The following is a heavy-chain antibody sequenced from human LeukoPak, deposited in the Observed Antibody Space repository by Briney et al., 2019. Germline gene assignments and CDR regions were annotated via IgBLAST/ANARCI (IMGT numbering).Heavy chain of an antibody. V-gene: IGHV3-15*01. CDR3: TTEDYGDYVPDY. Sequence: GDSLILSCAASGFTFSNAWMSRVHHAPEERLEFGGQIKRKTDGGTTDYAAPVKGRFTISRDDSKNSLYLLMNSLKTEDTAVYYCTTEDYGDYVPDYWGQGTLVTVSS. CDR2: IKRKTDGGTT. D-gene: IGHD4-17*01. CDR1: GFTFSNAW. J-gene: IGHJ4*02.